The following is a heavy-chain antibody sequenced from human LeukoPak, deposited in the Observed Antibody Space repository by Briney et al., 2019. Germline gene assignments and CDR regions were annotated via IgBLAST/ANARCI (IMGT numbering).Heavy chain of an antibody. CDR3: TRSGIVGAILYYYYYMDV. CDR2: IRIKAYGGTT. CDR1: GFTFGDYA. V-gene: IGHV3-49*04. D-gene: IGHD1-26*01. J-gene: IGHJ6*03. Sequence: GGSLRLSCTASGFTFGDYAMSWVRQAPGKGLEWVGFIRIKAYGGTTEYAASAKGRFTISRDDSKSIAYLQMNSLKTEDTAVYYCTRSGIVGAILYYYYYMDVWGKGTTVTVSS.